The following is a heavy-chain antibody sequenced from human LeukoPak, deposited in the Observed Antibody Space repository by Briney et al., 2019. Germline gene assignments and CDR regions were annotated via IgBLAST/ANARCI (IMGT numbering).Heavy chain of an antibody. D-gene: IGHD3-22*01. Sequence: SETLSLTCAVYGGSFSGYYWSWIRQPPGKGLEWIGEINHSGSTNYNPSLKSRVTISVDTSKNQFSLELSSVTAADTAVYYCARGLPKRYYYDSSGYYYWGQGTLVTVSS. V-gene: IGHV4-34*01. CDR3: ARGLPKRYYYDSSGYYY. CDR2: INHSGST. CDR1: GGSFSGYY. J-gene: IGHJ4*02.